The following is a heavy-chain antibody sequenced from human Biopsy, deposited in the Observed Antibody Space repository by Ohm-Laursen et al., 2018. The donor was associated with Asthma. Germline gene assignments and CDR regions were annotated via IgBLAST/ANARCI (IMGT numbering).Heavy chain of an antibody. J-gene: IGHJ4*02. CDR1: GGTFNTYV. V-gene: IGHV1-69*13. CDR2: INSVFGTT. Sequence: ASVKVFCKSLGGTFNTYVIGWVRQAPGQGLEWMGGINSVFGTTTYPQKFQDRVTITADDSTSTVYVELSSLRSEDTAVYYCARKAGSCISRTCYSLDFWGQGTLVTVSS. CDR3: ARKAGSCISRTCYSLDF. D-gene: IGHD2-2*01.